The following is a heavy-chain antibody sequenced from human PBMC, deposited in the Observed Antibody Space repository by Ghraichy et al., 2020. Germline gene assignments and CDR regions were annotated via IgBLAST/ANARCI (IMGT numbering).Heavy chain of an antibody. CDR3: AKDWEHDYGKVEAFDI. J-gene: IGHJ3*02. V-gene: IGHV3-23*01. CDR2: ISGSGGST. CDR1: GFTFSSYA. Sequence: GESLNISCAASGFTFSSYAMSWVRQAPGKGLEWVSAISGSGGSTYYADSVKGRFTISRDNSKNTLYLQMNSLRAEDTAVYYCAKDWEHDYGKVEAFDIWGQGTMVTVSS. D-gene: IGHD4-17*01.